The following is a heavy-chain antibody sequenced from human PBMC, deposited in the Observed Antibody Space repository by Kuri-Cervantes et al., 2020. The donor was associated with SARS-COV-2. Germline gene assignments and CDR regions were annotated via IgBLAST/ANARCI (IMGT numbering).Heavy chain of an antibody. CDR1: GGTFSSYA. V-gene: IGHV1-69*04. D-gene: IGHD6-13*01. J-gene: IGHJ4*02. Sequence: SVKVSCKASGGTFSSYAISWVRQAPGQGLEWMGRIIPIFGIANYAQKFQGRVTTTADKSTSTAYMELSSLGSEDTAVYYCARDAAADNLSDYWGQGTLVTVSS. CDR3: ARDAAADNLSDY. CDR2: IIPIFGIA.